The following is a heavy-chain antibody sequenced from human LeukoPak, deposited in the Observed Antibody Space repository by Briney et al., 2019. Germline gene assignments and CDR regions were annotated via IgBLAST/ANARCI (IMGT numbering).Heavy chain of an antibody. J-gene: IGHJ6*02. Sequence: PGGSLRLSCAASGFIFNNYNMNWLRLAPGKGLEWVSSISSSSSYIYYADSVKGRFTISRDNAKNSLYLQMNSLRAEDTAVYYCATINTTHYGMDVWGQGTTVTVSS. V-gene: IGHV3-21*01. CDR2: ISSSSSYI. CDR3: ATINTTHYGMDV. D-gene: IGHD3-22*01. CDR1: GFIFNNYN.